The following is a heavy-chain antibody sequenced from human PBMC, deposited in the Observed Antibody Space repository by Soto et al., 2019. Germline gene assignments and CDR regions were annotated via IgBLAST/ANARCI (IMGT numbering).Heavy chain of an antibody. CDR3: AREYCSSTSCYVGAFDI. J-gene: IGHJ3*02. CDR2: ISAYSGNT. D-gene: IGHD2-2*01. V-gene: IGHV1-18*01. CDR1: GYTFTSYG. Sequence: GASVKVSCKASGYTFTSYGISWVRQAPGQGLEWMGWISAYSGNTNYAQKLQGRVTMTTDTSTSTAYMELRSLRSDDTAVYYCAREYCSSTSCYVGAFDIWGQGTMVTVSS.